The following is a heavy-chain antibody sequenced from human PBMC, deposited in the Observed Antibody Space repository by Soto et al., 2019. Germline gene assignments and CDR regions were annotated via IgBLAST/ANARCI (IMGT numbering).Heavy chain of an antibody. CDR1: GGSISSGGYY. J-gene: IGHJ4*02. V-gene: IGHV4-31*03. CDR3: ARASPGGDNFDY. D-gene: IGHD3-16*01. Sequence: QVQLQESGPGLVKPSQTLSLTCTVSGGSISSGGYYWSWIRQHPGKGLAWIGYIYYSGSTYYNPSLKRRVTISVDTSKNQCSLKLSSVTAADTAVYYCARASPGGDNFDYWGQGTLVTVSS. CDR2: IYYSGST.